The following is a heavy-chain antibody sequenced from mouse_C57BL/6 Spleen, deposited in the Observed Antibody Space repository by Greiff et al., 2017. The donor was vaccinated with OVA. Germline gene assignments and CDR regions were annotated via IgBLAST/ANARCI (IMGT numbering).Heavy chain of an antibody. CDR1: GYTFTGYW. Sequence: QVQLKQSGAELMKPGASVKLSCKATGYTFTGYWIEWVKQRPGHGLEWIGEILPGSGSTYYKEKFKGKATFTADTSSNTAYMQLSSLTTEDSAIYYCERGGKTGDYFDYWGQGTTLTVSS. J-gene: IGHJ2*01. CDR2: ILPGSGST. V-gene: IGHV1-9*01. CDR3: ERGGKTGDYFDY. D-gene: IGHD4-1*01.